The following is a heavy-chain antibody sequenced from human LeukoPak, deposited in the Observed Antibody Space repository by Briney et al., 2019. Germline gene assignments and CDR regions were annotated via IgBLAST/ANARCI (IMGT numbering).Heavy chain of an antibody. CDR3: ANHFDY. CDR1: GFIFSNYG. Sequence: GGSLRLSCAASGFIFSNYGMHWVRHAPGKGLEWVAVIWHDGSNKYYADSVKGRFTISRDNSKNTVYLQMNSLRAEDTAVYYCANHFDYGGRGTLVTVSS. V-gene: IGHV3-33*06. CDR2: IWHDGSNK. J-gene: IGHJ4*02.